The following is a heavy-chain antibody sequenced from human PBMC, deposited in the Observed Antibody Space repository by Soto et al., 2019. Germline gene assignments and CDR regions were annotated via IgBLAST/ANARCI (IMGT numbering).Heavy chain of an antibody. J-gene: IGHJ4*02. CDR3: ARGRTAVFDY. CDR2: INHSGST. CDR1: GVSFSGYY. V-gene: IGHV4-34*01. Sequence: ECLAVTCAVYGVSFSGYYWSWIRQPPGKGLEWIGEINHSGSTNYNPSLKSRVTISVDTSKNQFSLKLSSVTDADTAVYYCARGRTAVFDYWGQGTPVTVYS. D-gene: IGHD6-25*01.